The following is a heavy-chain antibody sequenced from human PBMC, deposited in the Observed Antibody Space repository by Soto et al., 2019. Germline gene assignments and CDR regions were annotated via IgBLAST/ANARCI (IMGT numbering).Heavy chain of an antibody. Sequence: PSETLSPTCTVSGKSVRNNYWTWIRQTPGKGLEWIGQRYYSWSSHYIPSLQRRVTILVETSKNDISLNLNSVTAADTAVYYCARGVGPNTGVRIYGMDVWGQGTTVTVSS. CDR1: GKSVRNNY. J-gene: IGHJ6*02. CDR3: ARGVGPNTGVRIYGMDV. D-gene: IGHD3-10*02. CDR2: RYYSWSS. V-gene: IGHV4-59*02.